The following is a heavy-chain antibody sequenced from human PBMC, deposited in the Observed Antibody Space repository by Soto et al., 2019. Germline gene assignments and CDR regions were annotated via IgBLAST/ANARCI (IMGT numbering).Heavy chain of an antibody. V-gene: IGHV1-18*01. CDR3: ARLSSWYGDYYYGMDV. CDR1: GYTFTSYG. CDR2: ISAYNGNT. J-gene: IGHJ6*01. D-gene: IGHD6-13*01. Sequence: GASVKVSCKASGYTFTSYGISWVRQAPGQGLEWMGWISAYNGNTNYAQKLQGRVTMTTDTSTSTAYMELRSLRSDDTAVYYCARLSSWYGDYYYGMDVWGQGPTGTVAS.